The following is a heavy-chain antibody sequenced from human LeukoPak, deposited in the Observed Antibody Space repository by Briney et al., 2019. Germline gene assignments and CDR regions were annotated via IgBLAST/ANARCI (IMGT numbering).Heavy chain of an antibody. J-gene: IGHJ4*02. D-gene: IGHD1-26*01. V-gene: IGHV4-59*01. Sequence: SETLSLTCTVSGGSISSYYWSWLRQPPGKGLEWIGYIYYSGSTNYNPSLKSRVTISVDTSKNQFSLKLSSVTAADTAVYYCARVSGSYLDDWGQGTLVTVAS. CDR1: GGSISSYY. CDR2: IYYSGST. CDR3: ARVSGSYLDD.